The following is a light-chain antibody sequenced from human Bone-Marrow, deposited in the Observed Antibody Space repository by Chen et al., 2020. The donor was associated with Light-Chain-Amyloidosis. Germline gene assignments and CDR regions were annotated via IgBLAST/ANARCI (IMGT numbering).Light chain of an antibody. J-gene: IGKJ1*01. V-gene: IGKV3-20*01. CDR3: QQYGDSPAT. Sequence: EIVLTQSPGTLSLSPGERATLSCRASQSVTSSYLAWYQQRPGQAPRLLIYGASSRATGIPDRFSGRGSGTDFTLTISRLEPEDFAVYYCQQYGDSPATFGQGTKVEIK. CDR2: GAS. CDR1: QSVTSSY.